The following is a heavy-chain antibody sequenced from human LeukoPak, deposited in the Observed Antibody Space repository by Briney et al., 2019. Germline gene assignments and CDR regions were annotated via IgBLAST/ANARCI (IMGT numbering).Heavy chain of an antibody. J-gene: IGHJ4*02. CDR3: TKGSNTWPSLFDY. CDR2: ISSSSSYI. CDR1: GFTFSSYS. Sequence: GGSLRLSCAASGFTFSSYSMNWVRQAPGKGLEWVSSISSSSSYIYYADSVKGRFTISRDNAKNSLYLQMTSLRTEDTALYYCTKGSNTWPSLFDYWGQRTLVTVSS. D-gene: IGHD2-2*02. V-gene: IGHV3-21*04.